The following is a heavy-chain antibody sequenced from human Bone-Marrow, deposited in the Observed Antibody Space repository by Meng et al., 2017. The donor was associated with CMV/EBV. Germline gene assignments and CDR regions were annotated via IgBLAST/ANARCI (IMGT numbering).Heavy chain of an antibody. CDR3: ARGAQVEHY. J-gene: IGHJ4*02. Sequence: LSLTCAASGFTFSSYSMNWVRQAPGKGLEWVAVISYDGSNKYYADSVKGRFTISRDNSKNTLYLQMNSLRAEDTAVYYCARGAQVEHYWGQGTLVTVSS. CDR1: GFTFSSYS. CDR2: ISYDGSNK. V-gene: IGHV3-30*03. D-gene: IGHD5-24*01.